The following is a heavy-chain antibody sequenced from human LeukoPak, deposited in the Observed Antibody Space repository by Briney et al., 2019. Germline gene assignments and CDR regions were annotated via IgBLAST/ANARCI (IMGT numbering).Heavy chain of an antibody. CDR3: ARGVSLESGNFQY. Sequence: GGSLRLSCAASGFTFSNYRMHWVRQAPGKGLVWVSLMNGDGSVKNYADSVEGRFTISRDNTRNTLYLQMNILRAEDTAVYNCARGVSLESGNFQYWGQGTLVTVSS. CDR2: MNGDGSVK. CDR1: GFTFSNYR. J-gene: IGHJ1*01. D-gene: IGHD3-3*01. V-gene: IGHV3-74*01.